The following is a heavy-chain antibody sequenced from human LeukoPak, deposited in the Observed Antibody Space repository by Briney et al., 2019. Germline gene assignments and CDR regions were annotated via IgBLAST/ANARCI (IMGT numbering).Heavy chain of an antibody. Sequence: SETLSLTCAVYGGSFSGYYWSWIRQPPGKGLEWIGEINHSGSTNYNPSLKSRVTISVDTSKNQFSLKLSSVTAADTAVYYCARPRGTAMARGAFDIWGQGTMVTVSS. CDR2: INHSGST. D-gene: IGHD5-18*01. CDR3: ARPRGTAMARGAFDI. J-gene: IGHJ3*02. V-gene: IGHV4-34*01. CDR1: GGSFSGYY.